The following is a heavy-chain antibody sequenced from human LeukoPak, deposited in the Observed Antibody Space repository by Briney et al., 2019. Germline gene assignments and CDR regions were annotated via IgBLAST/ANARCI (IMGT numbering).Heavy chain of an antibody. D-gene: IGHD6-13*01. J-gene: IGHJ4*02. V-gene: IGHV1-18*01. CDR2: ISSYNGNT. CDR1: GYTFTSYG. Sequence: ASVKVSCKASGYTFTSYGISWVRQAPGQGLEWMGWISSYNGNTNYAQKFQGRVTMTTDTSTTTAYMELRSLRSDDTAVYYCTRDLPYSSSWESIDYWGQGTLVTVSS. CDR3: TRDLPYSSSWESIDY.